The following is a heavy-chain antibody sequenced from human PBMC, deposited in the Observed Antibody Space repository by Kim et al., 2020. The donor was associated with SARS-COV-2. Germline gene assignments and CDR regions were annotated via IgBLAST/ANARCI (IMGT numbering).Heavy chain of an antibody. CDR1: GFTFSGSA. D-gene: IGHD3-10*01. CDR2: IRSNANSYAT. CDR3: TRNSITMVRGYYYYGMDV. Sequence: GGSLRLSCAASGFTFSGSAMHWVRQASGKGLEWVGRIRSNANSYATAYAATGKVRFTISRDDTKNTAYLQMNSLKTEDTAVYYCTRNSITMVRGYYYYGMDVWGQGTTVTVSS. V-gene: IGHV3-73*01. J-gene: IGHJ6*02.